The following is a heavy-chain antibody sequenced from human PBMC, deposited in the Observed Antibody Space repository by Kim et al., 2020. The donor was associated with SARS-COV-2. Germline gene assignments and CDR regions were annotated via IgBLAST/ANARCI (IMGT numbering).Heavy chain of an antibody. Sequence: GGSLRLSCAASGFTFSNAWMSWVRQAPGKGLEWVGRIKSKTDGGTTDYAAPVKGRFTISRDDSKNTLYLQMNSLKTEDTAMYYCTTRPGYCTNGVCYAFDIWGQGTMVTVSS. J-gene: IGHJ3*02. CDR1: GFTFSNAW. CDR3: TTRPGYCTNGVCYAFDI. CDR2: IKSKTDGGTT. D-gene: IGHD2-8*01. V-gene: IGHV3-15*01.